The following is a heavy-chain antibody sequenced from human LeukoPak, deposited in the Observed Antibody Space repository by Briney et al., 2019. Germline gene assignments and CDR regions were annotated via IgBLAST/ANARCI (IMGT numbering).Heavy chain of an antibody. V-gene: IGHV3-7*01. Sequence: GGSLRLSCAASGFTFSSYWMSWVRQAPGKGLEWVANIKQDGSEKYYVDSVKGRFTISRDNAKNSLYLQMNSLRAEDTAVYYCARGIYCSSTSRYGGFDPWGQGTLVTVSS. CDR2: IKQDGSEK. CDR1: GFTFSSYW. CDR3: ARGIYCSSTSRYGGFDP. J-gene: IGHJ5*02. D-gene: IGHD2-2*01.